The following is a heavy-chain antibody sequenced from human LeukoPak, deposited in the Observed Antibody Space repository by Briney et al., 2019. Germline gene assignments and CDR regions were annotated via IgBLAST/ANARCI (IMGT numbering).Heavy chain of an antibody. D-gene: IGHD3-9*01. CDR3: AKDPLRYFDWSSPRWWEDY. CDR1: GFTVSSSY. Sequence: PGGSLRLSCAASGFTVSSSYMSWVRQAPGKGLEWVSAISGSGGSTYYADSVKGRFTISKDNSKNTLYLQMNSLRAEDTAVYYCAKDPLRYFDWSSPRWWEDYWGQGTLVTVSS. J-gene: IGHJ4*02. V-gene: IGHV3-23*01. CDR2: ISGSGGST.